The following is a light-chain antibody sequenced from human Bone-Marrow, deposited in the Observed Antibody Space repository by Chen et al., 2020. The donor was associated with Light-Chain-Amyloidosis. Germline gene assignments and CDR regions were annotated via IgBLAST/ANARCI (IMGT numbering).Light chain of an antibody. V-gene: IGLV3-25*03. CDR2: RDT. CDR1: DLPKKY. J-gene: IGLJ2*01. CDR3: QSADSSGTYEVI. Sequence: SYELTQPPSVSVSPGQTPRITFSGYDLPKKYAYWYQQKPGQAPVLVIHRDTERTSGISERFSGSSSGTTATLTISGVQAEDEADYHCQSADSSGTYEVIFGGGTKLTVL.